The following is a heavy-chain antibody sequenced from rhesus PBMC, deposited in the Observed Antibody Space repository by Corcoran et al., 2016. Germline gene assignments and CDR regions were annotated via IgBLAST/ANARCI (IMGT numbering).Heavy chain of an antibody. Sequence: QVQLQESGPGVVKPSETLSLTCAVSGGSISDSYRWSWIRQPPGKGLEWIGYIYGSSTSTNYNPSLKSRVTISKDTSKNQFSVKLSSVTAADTAVYYCARNSYGAAGHWGQGVLVTVSS. CDR2: IYGSSTST. D-gene: IGHD6S26*01. J-gene: IGHJ4*01. V-gene: IGHV4S10*01. CDR3: ARNSYGAAGH. CDR1: GGSISDSYR.